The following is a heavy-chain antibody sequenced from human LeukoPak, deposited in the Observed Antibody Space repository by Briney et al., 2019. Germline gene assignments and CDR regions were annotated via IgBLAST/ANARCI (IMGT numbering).Heavy chain of an antibody. CDR3: ARGTLELRYFDWLPDY. CDR2: ISAYNGNT. J-gene: IGHJ4*02. V-gene: IGHV1-18*04. Sequence: GASVKVSCKASGYTFTSYGISWVRQAPGQGLEWMGWISAYNGNTNYARKLQGRVTMTTDTSTSTAYMELRSLRSDDTAVYYCARGTLELRYFDWLPDYWGQGTLVTVSS. D-gene: IGHD3-9*01. CDR1: GYTFTSYG.